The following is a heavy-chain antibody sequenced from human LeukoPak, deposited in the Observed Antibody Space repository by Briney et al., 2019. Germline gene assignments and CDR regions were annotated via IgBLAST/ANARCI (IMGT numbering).Heavy chain of an antibody. CDR2: INPSGGST. Sequence: ASVKVSCKASGYTFTSYYMHWVRQAPGQGLEWVGIINPSGGSTSYAQKFQGRVTMTRDTSTSTVYMELSSLRSEDTAVYYCARNQYSDRWTGSPYYYYGMDVWGQGTTVTVSS. D-gene: IGHD2/OR15-2a*01. CDR1: GYTFTSYY. J-gene: IGHJ6*02. V-gene: IGHV1-46*01. CDR3: ARNQYSDRWTGSPYYYYGMDV.